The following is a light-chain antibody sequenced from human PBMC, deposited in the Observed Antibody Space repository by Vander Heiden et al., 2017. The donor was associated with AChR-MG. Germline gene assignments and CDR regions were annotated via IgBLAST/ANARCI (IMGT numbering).Light chain of an antibody. CDR1: SSNIGAGHD. J-gene: IGLJ2*01. V-gene: IGLV1-40*01. CDR2: GNS. Sequence: QSVLTQPPPVSGAPGQRVTIPCTGSSSNIGAGHDVHWYQQLPGTAPKLLIYGNSNGPSGVPDRFSGSKSGTSASLAITGLQAEDEADYYCQSYDSSLSGSVFGGGTKLTVL. CDR3: QSYDSSLSGSV.